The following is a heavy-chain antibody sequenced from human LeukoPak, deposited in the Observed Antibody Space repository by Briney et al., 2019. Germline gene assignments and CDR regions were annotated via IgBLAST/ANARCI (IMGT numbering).Heavy chain of an antibody. CDR2: IYYSGST. D-gene: IGHD6-19*01. V-gene: IGHV4-59*01. CDR1: GGSISSYY. J-gene: IGHJ4*02. CDR3: ARVYSSGWYRIDY. Sequence: PSETLSLTCTASGGSISSYYWSWIRQPPGKGLEWIGYIYYSGSTNYNPSLKSRVTISVDTSKNQFSLKLSSVTAADTAVYYCARVYSSGWYRIDYWGQGTLVTVSS.